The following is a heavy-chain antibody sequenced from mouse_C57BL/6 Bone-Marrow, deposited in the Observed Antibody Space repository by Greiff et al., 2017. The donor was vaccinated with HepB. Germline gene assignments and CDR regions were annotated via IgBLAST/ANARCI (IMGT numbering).Heavy chain of an antibody. Sequence: QVQLKQPGAELVKPGASVKMSCKASGYTFTSYWITWVKQRPGQGLEWIGDIYPGSGSTNYNEKFKSKATLTAEKSSSTAYMQLSSLTSEDSAVYFCARRGAPYYRYFDVWGTGTTVTVSS. CDR3: ARRGAPYYRYFDV. CDR2: IYPGSGST. V-gene: IGHV1-55*01. CDR1: GYTFTSYW. J-gene: IGHJ1*03. D-gene: IGHD2-12*01.